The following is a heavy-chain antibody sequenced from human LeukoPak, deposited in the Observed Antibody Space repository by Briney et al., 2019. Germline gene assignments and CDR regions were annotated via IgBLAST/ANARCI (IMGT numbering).Heavy chain of an antibody. CDR1: GASITSTKYF. D-gene: IGHD3-3*01. CDR3: ARALISYDFWSGYRSYYMDV. CDR2: INHSGST. V-gene: IGHV4-39*07. Sequence: PSETLSLTCAVSGASITSTKYFWGWIRQPPGKGLGWIGEINHSGSTNYNPSLKSRVTISVDTSKNQFSLKLSSVTAADTAVYYCARALISYDFWSGYRSYYMDVWGKGTTVTVSS. J-gene: IGHJ6*03.